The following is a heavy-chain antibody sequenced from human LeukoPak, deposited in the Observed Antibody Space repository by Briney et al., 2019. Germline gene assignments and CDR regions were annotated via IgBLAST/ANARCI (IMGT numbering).Heavy chain of an antibody. Sequence: GGSLRLSCSASGFTFSGYAMHWVRQTPGRGLEYVSGINKNGDTTKYADSVKGRFTISRDDSKNTLYLQMSSLRPEDTAVFYCVKDRGSVIGRGDYWGQGTLVTVSS. CDR2: INKNGDTT. D-gene: IGHD5/OR15-5a*01. CDR1: GFTFSGYA. V-gene: IGHV3-64D*06. CDR3: VKDRGSVIGRGDY. J-gene: IGHJ4*02.